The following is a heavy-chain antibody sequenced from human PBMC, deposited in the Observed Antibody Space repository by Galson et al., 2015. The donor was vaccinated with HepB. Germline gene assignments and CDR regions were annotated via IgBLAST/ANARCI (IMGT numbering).Heavy chain of an antibody. D-gene: IGHD3-3*01. Sequence: SVKVSCKASGYTFTSYGISWVRQAPGQGLEWMGWISAYNGNTNYAQKLQGRVTMTTDTSTSTAYMELRSLRSDDTAVYYCATGDSGGSLRFLEWLSFDYWGQGTLVTVSS. V-gene: IGHV1-18*01. CDR1: GYTFTSYG. CDR3: ATGDSGGSLRFLEWLSFDY. CDR2: ISAYNGNT. J-gene: IGHJ4*02.